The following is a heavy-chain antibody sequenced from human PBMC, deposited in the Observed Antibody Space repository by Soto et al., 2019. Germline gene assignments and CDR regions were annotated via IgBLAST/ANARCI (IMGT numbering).Heavy chain of an antibody. Sequence: QVQLLQSGAEVKKPGSSVRVSCEASGGTFRTYAVSRVRQAPGQGLEWMGEIIPIFGTVNYAQKFQGRVTITADESTTTVYMDLRSLRSEDTAVYYCAKGAVTGTPTSYYYYGMYVSGQGTTVTVSS. CDR3: AKGAVTGTPTSYYYYGMYV. D-gene: IGHD6-19*01. J-gene: IGHJ6*02. V-gene: IGHV1-69*12. CDR1: GGTFRTYA. CDR2: IIPIFGTV.